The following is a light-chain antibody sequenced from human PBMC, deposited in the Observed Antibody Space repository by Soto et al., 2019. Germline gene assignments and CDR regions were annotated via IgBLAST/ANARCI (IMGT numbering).Light chain of an antibody. J-gene: IGLJ2*01. V-gene: IGLV2-14*01. CDR3: SSYTGSSTL. CDR2: DVS. CDR1: SSDVGGYNY. Sequence: QSALTQPASVSGSPGQSITISCTGTSSDVGGYNYVSWYQQHPGKAPKLTIYDVSNRPSGVSNRFSGSKSGNTASLTISGLQAEDEADYYCSSYTGSSTLFGGGTKLTVL.